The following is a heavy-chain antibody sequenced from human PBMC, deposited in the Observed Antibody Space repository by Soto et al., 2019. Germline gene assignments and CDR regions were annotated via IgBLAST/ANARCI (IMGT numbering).Heavy chain of an antibody. Sequence: PSETLSLTCTVSGGSMSSYYWSWIRQPPGKGLEWIGYIYYSGSTNYNPSLKSRVTISVDTSKNQFSLKLSSVTAADTAVYSCARSGDDLEAFDIWGQGTMVTV. J-gene: IGHJ3*02. CDR1: GGSMSSYY. V-gene: IGHV4-59*01. CDR3: ARSGDDLEAFDI. D-gene: IGHD2-21*02. CDR2: IYYSGST.